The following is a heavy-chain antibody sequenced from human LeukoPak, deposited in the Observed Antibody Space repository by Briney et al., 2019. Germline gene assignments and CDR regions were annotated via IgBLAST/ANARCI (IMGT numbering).Heavy chain of an antibody. Sequence: SVRVSCKASGGTFSSYAIGWVRQAPGQGLEWMGRIIPILGIANYAQKFQGRVTITADKSTSTAYMELSSLRSEDTAVYYCARGHAAGTSSWFDPWGQGTLVTVSS. J-gene: IGHJ5*02. CDR3: ARGHAAGTSSWFDP. V-gene: IGHV1-69*04. D-gene: IGHD6-13*01. CDR2: IIPILGIA. CDR1: GGTFSSYA.